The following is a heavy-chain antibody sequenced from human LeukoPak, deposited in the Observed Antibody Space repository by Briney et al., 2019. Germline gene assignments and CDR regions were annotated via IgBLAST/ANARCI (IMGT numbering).Heavy chain of an antibody. V-gene: IGHV3-15*01. D-gene: IGHD3-10*01. CDR3: ITFSRELLTSLTF. J-gene: IGHJ4*02. CDR1: GFTFGDYG. CDR2: IKSKSDGGTT. Sequence: GGSLRLSCTASGFTFGDYGMSWVRQAPGKGLEWVGRIKSKSDGGTTDYAAPVKDRFTISRDDSKTTLYLQMNSLKTEDTAVYYCITFSRELLTSLTFWGQGTLVTVSS.